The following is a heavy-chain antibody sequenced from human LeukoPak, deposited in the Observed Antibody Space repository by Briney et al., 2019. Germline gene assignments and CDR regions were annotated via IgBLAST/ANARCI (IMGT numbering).Heavy chain of an antibody. D-gene: IGHD3-10*01. CDR3: AREGLGGGSYYTDY. Sequence: GGSLRLSCAASGFSFDDYAMHWVRQAPGKGLEWVSSISSSSSYIYYADSVKGRFTISRDNAKNSLYLQMNSLRAEDTAVYYCAREGLGGGSYYTDYWGQGTLVTVSS. V-gene: IGHV3-21*01. J-gene: IGHJ4*02. CDR1: GFSFDDYA. CDR2: ISSSSSYI.